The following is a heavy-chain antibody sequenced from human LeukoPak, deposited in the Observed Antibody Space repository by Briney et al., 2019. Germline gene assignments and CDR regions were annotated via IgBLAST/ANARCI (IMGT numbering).Heavy chain of an antibody. CDR1: GFTFSSYS. D-gene: IGHD3-3*01. CDR3: ARERPTYYDFWSGYLLGSAQDFDY. Sequence: PGGSLRLSCAASGFTFSSYSMNWVRQAPGKRLEWVSSISSSSSYIYYADSVKGRFTISRDNAKNSLYLQMNSLRAEDTAVYYCARERPTYYDFWSGYLLGSAQDFDYWGQGTLVTVSS. J-gene: IGHJ4*02. V-gene: IGHV3-21*01. CDR2: ISSSSSYI.